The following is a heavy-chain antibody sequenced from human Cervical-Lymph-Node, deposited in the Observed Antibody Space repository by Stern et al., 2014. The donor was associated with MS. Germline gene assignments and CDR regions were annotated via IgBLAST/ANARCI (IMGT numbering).Heavy chain of an antibody. V-gene: IGHV2-5*02. CDR1: GFSVSTDGEG. CDR3: AHRAGNMVRGVTFFDY. J-gene: IGHJ4*02. CDR2: IYWDGDE. Sequence: QITLKESGPTLVKPTQTLTLTCTFSGFSVSTDGEGVGWIRQPPGKALEWLALIYWDGDERFSPSLKSRLTITKDTSKNQVVLVMTNMDPVDTGTYYCAHRAGNMVRGVTFFDYWGQGTLVTVSS. D-gene: IGHD3-10*01.